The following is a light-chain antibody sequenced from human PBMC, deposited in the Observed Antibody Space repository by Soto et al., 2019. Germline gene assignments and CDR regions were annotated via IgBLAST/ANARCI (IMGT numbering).Light chain of an antibody. CDR3: QNYNGALWT. J-gene: IGKJ1*01. CDR1: QAINNH. Sequence: DIQMTQSPSSLSASVGDRVTFSCRASQAINNHLAWYQQKPGKVPKLLIYATSTLKSGVPSRFSGSGSGTDFTLTIRSLQPEDVATYCCQNYNGALWTFGQGTKVEIK. V-gene: IGKV1-27*01. CDR2: ATS.